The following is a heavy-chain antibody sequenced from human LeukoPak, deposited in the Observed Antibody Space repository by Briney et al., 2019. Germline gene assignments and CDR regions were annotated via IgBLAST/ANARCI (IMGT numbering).Heavy chain of an antibody. CDR1: GFTFGSYA. CDR2: INGDNT. V-gene: IGHV3-23*01. CDR3: AKEIPCSGTKFLDY. J-gene: IGHJ4*02. D-gene: IGHD3-10*02. Sequence: GGSLRLSCTASGFTFGSYAMSWVRQAPGKGLEWVSAINGDNTYYADSVKGQFTISRDNSKSTLYLQLNSLRVADTALYYCAKEIPCSGTKFLDYWGQGSLVTVSS.